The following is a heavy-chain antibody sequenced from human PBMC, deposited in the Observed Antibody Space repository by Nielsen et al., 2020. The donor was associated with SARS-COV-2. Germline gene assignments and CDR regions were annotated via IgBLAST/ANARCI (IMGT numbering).Heavy chain of an antibody. Sequence: SVKVSCKASGFTFTSSAMQWVRQARGQRLEWIGWIVVGSGNTNYAQKFQGRLTITADESTSTAYMELSSLRSEDTAVYYCARAGQWELRGYFDYWGQGTLVTVSS. D-gene: IGHD1-26*01. V-gene: IGHV1-58*02. CDR1: GFTFTSSA. J-gene: IGHJ4*02. CDR3: ARAGQWELRGYFDY. CDR2: IVVGSGNT.